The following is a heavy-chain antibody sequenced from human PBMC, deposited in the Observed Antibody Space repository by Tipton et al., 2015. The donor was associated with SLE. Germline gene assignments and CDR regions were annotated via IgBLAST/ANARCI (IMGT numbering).Heavy chain of an antibody. D-gene: IGHD1-26*01. CDR3: ARDQRFGRYYGDWFDP. CDR1: GGSISSYY. J-gene: IGHJ5*02. CDR2: IYTSGGT. V-gene: IGHV4-4*07. Sequence: TLSLTCTVSGGSISSYYWSWIRQPAGKGLEWIGRIYTSGGTNYNPSLKSRVTMSVDTSKNQFSLTLSSVTAADTAVYYCARDQRFGRYYGDWFDPWGQGTLVTISS.